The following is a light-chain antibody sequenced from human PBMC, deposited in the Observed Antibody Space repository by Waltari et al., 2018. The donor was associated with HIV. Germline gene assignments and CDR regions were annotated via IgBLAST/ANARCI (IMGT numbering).Light chain of an antibody. J-gene: IGLJ1*01. Sequence: SYVLTQPPSVSVAPGQTASITCGGNNIGSKGVHGYQQKPGQAPVLVVYDDSGRPSRIPERFSGSNSGNTATLTISTVEAGDEADYYCQVCDTSNDHPYVFGTGTKVTVL. CDR1: NIGSKG. V-gene: IGLV3-21*02. CDR2: DDS. CDR3: QVCDTSNDHPYV.